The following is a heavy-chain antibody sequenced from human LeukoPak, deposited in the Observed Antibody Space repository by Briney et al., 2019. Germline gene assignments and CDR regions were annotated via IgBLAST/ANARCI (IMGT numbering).Heavy chain of an antibody. D-gene: IGHD6-19*01. J-gene: IGHJ4*02. CDR1: GFTFTNYW. CDR2: KKQDRSEK. CDR3: AKSRGIAVAGTNFDY. Sequence: GGSLRLSCAASGFTFTNYWMSWVRQAPGKGLELVANKKQDRSEKYYVDSVKGRFTISRDNAKNSLYLQMNSLRAEDMALYYCAKSRGIAVAGTNFDYWGQGTLVTVSS. V-gene: IGHV3-7*03.